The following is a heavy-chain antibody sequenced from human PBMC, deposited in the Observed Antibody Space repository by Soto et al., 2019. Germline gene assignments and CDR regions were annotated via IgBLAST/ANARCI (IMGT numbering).Heavy chain of an antibody. CDR1: GFTFSSYW. V-gene: IGHV3-74*01. D-gene: IGHD3-10*01. CDR2: INSDGSST. J-gene: IGHJ4*02. Sequence: EVQLVESGGGLVQPGGSLRLSCAASGFTFSSYWMHWVRQAPGKGLVWVSRINSDGSSTSYADSYADSVKGRFTTSRDNAKNTLYLLMNILRAEDTAVYYCARDRLGGFDYWGQGTLVTVSS. CDR3: ARDRLGGFDY.